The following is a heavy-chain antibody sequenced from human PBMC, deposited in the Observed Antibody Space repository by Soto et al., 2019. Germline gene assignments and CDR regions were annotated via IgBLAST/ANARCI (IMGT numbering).Heavy chain of an antibody. CDR2: IYYSGST. V-gene: IGHV4-39*01. J-gene: IGHJ5*02. Sequence: QLQLQESGPGLVKPSETLSLTCTVSGGSISSSSYYWGWIRQPPGKGLEWIGSIYYSGSTYYNPSLKSRVTISVDTSKNQFSLKLSSVTAADTAVYYCATTLTYDFWSGSHHWFDPWGQGTLVTVSS. CDR1: GGSISSSSYY. CDR3: ATTLTYDFWSGSHHWFDP. D-gene: IGHD3-3*01.